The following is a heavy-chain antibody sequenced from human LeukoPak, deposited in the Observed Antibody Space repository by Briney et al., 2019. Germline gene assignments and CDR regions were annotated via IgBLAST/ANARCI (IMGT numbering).Heavy chain of an antibody. CDR2: IYYSGTT. CDR3: ARHQDVGAIAFDY. D-gene: IGHD1-26*01. J-gene: IGHJ4*02. Sequence: PSETLSLTCTVSGGSISNYYWSWIRQPPEKGLEWIGYIYYSGTTKYNPSLKSRVTISVDTSKNQFSLKLSSVTAADTAVYYCARHQDVGAIAFDYWGQGTLVTVSS. V-gene: IGHV4-59*08. CDR1: GGSISNYY.